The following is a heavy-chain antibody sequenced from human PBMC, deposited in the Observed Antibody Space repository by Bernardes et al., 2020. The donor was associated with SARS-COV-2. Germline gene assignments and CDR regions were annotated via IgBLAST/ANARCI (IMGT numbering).Heavy chain of an antibody. CDR1: GYTFTSYG. V-gene: IGHV1-18*04. Sequence: AAVQDSCKASGYTFTSYGISWVRQAPGQGLEWMGWISAYNGNTNYAQKLQGRVTMTTDTSTSTAYMELRSLRSDDTAVYYCARYYNSAALTNWFDPWGQGTLVTGSA. D-gene: IGHD3-10*01. CDR2: ISAYNGNT. CDR3: ARYYNSAALTNWFDP. J-gene: IGHJ5*02.